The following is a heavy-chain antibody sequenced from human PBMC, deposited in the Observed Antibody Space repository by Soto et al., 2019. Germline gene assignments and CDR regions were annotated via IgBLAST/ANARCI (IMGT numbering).Heavy chain of an antibody. Sequence: QVQLVQSGAEDKKPGASVKVSCKASGYTFTDYAMHWVRQAPGQRLEWMGWINAGNGNTKYSQKCQGRVTITRDTSASTAYMELSSLRSEDTAVYYCARHGSAWDYWGQGTLVTVSS. CDR3: ARHGSAWDY. V-gene: IGHV1-3*05. CDR2: INAGNGNT. J-gene: IGHJ4*02. D-gene: IGHD6-19*01. CDR1: GYTFTDYA.